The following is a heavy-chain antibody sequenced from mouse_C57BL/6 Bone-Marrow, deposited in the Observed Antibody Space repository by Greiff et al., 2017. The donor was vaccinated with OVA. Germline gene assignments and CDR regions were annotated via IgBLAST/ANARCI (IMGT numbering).Heavy chain of an antibody. V-gene: IGHV14-4*01. CDR2: IDPENGDT. Sequence: EVQLQQSGAELVRPGASVKLSCTASGFNIKDDYMHWVKQRPEQGLEWIGWIDPENGDTEYASKFQGKATITADTSSNTAYLQLSSLTSEDTAVYYCNRPVYGSSCDYAMDYWGQGTSVTVSS. J-gene: IGHJ4*01. CDR3: NRPVYGSSCDYAMDY. CDR1: GFNIKDDY. D-gene: IGHD1-1*01.